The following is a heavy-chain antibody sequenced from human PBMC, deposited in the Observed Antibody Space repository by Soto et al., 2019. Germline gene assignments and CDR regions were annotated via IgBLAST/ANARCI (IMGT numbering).Heavy chain of an antibody. Sequence: SWKTSGYGKTGNDINCVSQANGQGLEWMGWMNPNSGNTGYAQKFQGRVTMTRNTSISTAYMELSSLRSEDTAVYYCARGQLSSGWYYFDYWGQGTLVTVSS. CDR3: ARGQLSSGWYYFDY. V-gene: IGHV1-8*01. D-gene: IGHD6-19*01. CDR2: MNPNSGNT. CDR1: GYGKTGND. J-gene: IGHJ4*02.